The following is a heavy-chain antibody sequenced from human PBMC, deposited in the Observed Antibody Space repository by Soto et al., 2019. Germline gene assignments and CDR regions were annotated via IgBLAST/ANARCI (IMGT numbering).Heavy chain of an antibody. V-gene: IGHV4-39*01. Sequence: SETLSLTCTVSGGSISSSSYYWGWIRQPPGKGLEWIGSIYYSGSTYYNPSLKSRVTISVDTSKNQFSLKLSSVTAADTAVYYCARPSGGYSYGFDYWGQGTLVTVS. CDR2: IYYSGST. D-gene: IGHD5-18*01. J-gene: IGHJ4*02. CDR3: ARPSGGYSYGFDY. CDR1: GGSISSSSYY.